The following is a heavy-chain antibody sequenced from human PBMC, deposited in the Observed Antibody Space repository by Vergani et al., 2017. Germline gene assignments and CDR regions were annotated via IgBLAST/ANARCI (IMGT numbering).Heavy chain of an antibody. CDR1: GFTFSSYA. CDR3: ERAKARGDFDY. D-gene: IGHD6-6*01. Sequence: QVQLVESGGGVVQPGRSLRLSCAASGFTFSSYAMHWVRQAPGKGLEWVAVISYDGSNKYYADSVKGRFTISRDNSKNTLYLQMNSLRAEDTAVYYCERAKARGDFDYWGQGTLVTVSS. V-gene: IGHV3-30*01. CDR2: ISYDGSNK. J-gene: IGHJ4*02.